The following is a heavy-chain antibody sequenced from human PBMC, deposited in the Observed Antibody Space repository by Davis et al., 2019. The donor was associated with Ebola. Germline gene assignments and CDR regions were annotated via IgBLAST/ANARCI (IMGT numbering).Heavy chain of an antibody. D-gene: IGHD5-18*01. CDR2: ISGRGDST. J-gene: IGHJ4*02. CDR3: ARGLWGDTDY. Sequence: PGGSLRLSCAASGFTFNIYAMMWVRQAPGKGLEWVSSISGRGDSTYYADSVKGRFTISRDTSKNTLYLQMNSLRAEDTAVYYCARGLWGDTDYWGREPWSPSPQ. V-gene: IGHV3-23*01. CDR1: GFTFNIYA.